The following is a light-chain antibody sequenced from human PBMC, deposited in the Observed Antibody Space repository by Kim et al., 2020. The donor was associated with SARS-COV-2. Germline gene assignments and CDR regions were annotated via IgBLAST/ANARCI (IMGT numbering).Light chain of an antibody. J-gene: IGLJ3*02. CDR1: VLAKKY. CDR2: KDS. CDR3: YSAADNIGV. V-gene: IGLV3-27*01. Sequence: SVSPRQTARITCSGDVLAKKYARWFQQKPGQAPVVVIYKDSERPSGIPERFSGSSSGTTVTLTISGVQVEDEADYYCYSAADNIGVFGGGTQLTVL.